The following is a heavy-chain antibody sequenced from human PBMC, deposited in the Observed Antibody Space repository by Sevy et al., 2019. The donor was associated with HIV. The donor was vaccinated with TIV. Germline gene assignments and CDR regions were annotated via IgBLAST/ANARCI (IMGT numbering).Heavy chain of an antibody. J-gene: IGHJ5*02. CDR2: ISYDGTNK. Sequence: GGSLRLSCAASGFTFVTYGMHWVRQAPGKGLEWVAAISYDGTNKFYTDSVQGRFTISRGDAESTLNLQMDSLRPDDAAIYYCVRDSFPGGARGHLHNSFDPWGQGTLVTVSS. CDR1: GFTFVTYG. D-gene: IGHD3-10*01. V-gene: IGHV3-30*03. CDR3: VRDSFPGGARGHLHNSFDP.